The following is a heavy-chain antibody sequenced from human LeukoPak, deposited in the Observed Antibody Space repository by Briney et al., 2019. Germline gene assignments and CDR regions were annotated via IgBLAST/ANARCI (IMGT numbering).Heavy chain of an antibody. CDR3: AKDITGTTGYFDY. J-gene: IGHJ4*02. Sequence: GGSLRLSCSASGFSFSSHGMHWVRQAPGKGLEWVAFLHYEGGKIYYADSVKGRFTISRDNSKNTLYLQMNSLRTEDTAVYYCAKDITGTTGYFDYWGQGTLVTVSS. V-gene: IGHV3-30*02. CDR1: GFSFSSHG. CDR2: LHYEGGKI. D-gene: IGHD1-20*01.